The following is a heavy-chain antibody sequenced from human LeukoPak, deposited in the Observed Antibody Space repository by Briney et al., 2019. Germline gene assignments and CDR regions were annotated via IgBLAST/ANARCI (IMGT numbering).Heavy chain of an antibody. J-gene: IGHJ4*02. CDR1: GGSISSYY. D-gene: IGHD1-26*01. CDR3: ARENSGSYTEFDY. CDR2: IYTSGST. V-gene: IGHV4-4*07. Sequence: SETLSLTCTVSGGSISSYYWSWIRQPAGKGLEWIGRIYTSGSTNYNASLKSRVSMSVDTSKNQFSLKLSSVTAADTAVFYCARENSGSYTEFDYWGQGTLVTVSS.